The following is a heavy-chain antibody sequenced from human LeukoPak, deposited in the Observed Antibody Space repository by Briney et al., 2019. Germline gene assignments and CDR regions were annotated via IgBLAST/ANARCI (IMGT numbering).Heavy chain of an antibody. CDR2: IRSKANSYAT. CDR3: TSGAHLYSSSLY. J-gene: IGHJ4*02. D-gene: IGHD6-13*01. Sequence: GGPLRLSCAASGFTFSGSAMHWVRQASGKGLEWVGRIRSKANSYATAYAASVKGRFTISRDDSKNTAYLQMNSLKTEDTAVYYCTSGAHLYSSSLYWGQGTLVTVSS. V-gene: IGHV3-73*01. CDR1: GFTFSGSA.